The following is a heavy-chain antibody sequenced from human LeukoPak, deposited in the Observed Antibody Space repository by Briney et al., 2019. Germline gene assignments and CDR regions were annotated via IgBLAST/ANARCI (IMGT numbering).Heavy chain of an antibody. Sequence: SSETLSLTSTVSGGSVNSGNYYWSWIRQPPGKGLEWIGYIYYSGSTNYNPSLKSRVTISVDTSKNQFSLKLSSVTAADTAVYYCARGRVRFDPWGQGTLVTVSS. V-gene: IGHV4-61*01. CDR1: GGSVNSGNYY. D-gene: IGHD3-10*01. CDR2: IYYSGST. J-gene: IGHJ5*02. CDR3: ARGRVRFDP.